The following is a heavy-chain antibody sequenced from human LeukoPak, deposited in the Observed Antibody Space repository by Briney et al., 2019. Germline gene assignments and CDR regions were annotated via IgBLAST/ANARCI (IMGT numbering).Heavy chain of an antibody. CDR1: GGSISGYY. Sequence: SETLSLTCTVSGGSISGYYWSWIRQPPGRGLEWFGYISYSGNTNYTPSLKSRVTISVDTSKNQFSLKLSSVTAADTAVYYCARDRYSSSAFDIWGQGTMVTVSS. CDR2: ISYSGNT. J-gene: IGHJ3*02. CDR3: ARDRYSSSAFDI. D-gene: IGHD6-6*01. V-gene: IGHV4-59*01.